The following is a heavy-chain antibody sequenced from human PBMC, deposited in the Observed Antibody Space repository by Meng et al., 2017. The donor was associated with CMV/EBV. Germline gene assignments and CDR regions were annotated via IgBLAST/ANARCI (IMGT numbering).Heavy chain of an antibody. CDR3: ARVGVGESFDY. J-gene: IGHJ4*02. D-gene: IGHD3-10*01. Sequence: ESLKISCAASGFTVSSNYMSWVRQPPGKGLEWIGYIYYSGSTNYNPSLKSRVTISVDTSKNQFSLKLSSVTAADTAVYYCARVGVGESFDYWGQGTLVTVSS. V-gene: IGHV4-59*02. CDR2: IYYSGST. CDR1: GFTVSSNY.